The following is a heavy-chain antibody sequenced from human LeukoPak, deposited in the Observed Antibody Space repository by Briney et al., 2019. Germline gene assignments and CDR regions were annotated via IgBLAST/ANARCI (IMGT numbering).Heavy chain of an antibody. V-gene: IGHV1-18*01. CDR1: GYTFTTFG. CDR3: ARVGSDCSDGNCY. Sequence: ASVKVSCKASGYTFTTFGITWVRQAPGQGLEWMGWISTYNGNTNYAQNLQGRVTMTTDTSTSTAYMELRTLTSDDTAVYYCARVGSDCSDGNCYWGQGTLVTVSS. J-gene: IGHJ4*02. D-gene: IGHD2-15*01. CDR2: ISTYNGNT.